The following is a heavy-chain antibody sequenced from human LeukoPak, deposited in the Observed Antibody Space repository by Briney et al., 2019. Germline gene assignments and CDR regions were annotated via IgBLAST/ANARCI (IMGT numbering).Heavy chain of an antibody. V-gene: IGHV4-30-4*01. CDR1: GGSISSGDYY. Sequence: SETLSLTCTVSGGSISSGDYYWSWLRQPPGKGLEWIGYIYYSGSTYYNPSLKSRVTISVDTSKNQFSLKLSSVTAADTAVYYCARGSDYYGSGSYYEAERYYFDYWGQGTLVTVSS. D-gene: IGHD3-10*01. CDR2: IYYSGST. CDR3: ARGSDYYGSGSYYEAERYYFDY. J-gene: IGHJ4*02.